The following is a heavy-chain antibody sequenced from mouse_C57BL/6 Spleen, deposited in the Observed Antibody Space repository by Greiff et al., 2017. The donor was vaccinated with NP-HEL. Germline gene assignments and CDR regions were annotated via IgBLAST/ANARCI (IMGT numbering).Heavy chain of an antibody. J-gene: IGHJ4*01. CDR2: IDPENGDT. D-gene: IGHD2-2*01. Sequence: EVQLQQSGAELVRPGASVKLSCTASGFNIKDDYMHWVKQRPEQGLEWIGWIDPENGDTEYASKFQGKATITADTSSNTAYLQLSSLTSEDIAVYYCTTSTMVTTGAMDYWGQGTSVTVSS. CDR1: GFNIKDDY. V-gene: IGHV14-4*01. CDR3: TTSTMVTTGAMDY.